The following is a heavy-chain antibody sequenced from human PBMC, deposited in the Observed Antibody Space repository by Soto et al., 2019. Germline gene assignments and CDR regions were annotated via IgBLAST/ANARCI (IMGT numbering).Heavy chain of an antibody. D-gene: IGHD6-13*01. J-gene: IGHJ6*02. CDR1: GYTFTSYD. CDR2: MNPNSGNT. CDR3: ASRGYSSSWYSYYYYGMDV. V-gene: IGHV1-8*01. Sequence: QVQLVQSGAEVKKPGASVKVSCKASGYTFTSYDINWVRQATGQGLEWMGWMNPNSGNTGYAQKFKGSVTMTRNTYISTAYMELSSLRSEVTAVYYCASRGYSSSWYSYYYYGMDVWGQVITVIV.